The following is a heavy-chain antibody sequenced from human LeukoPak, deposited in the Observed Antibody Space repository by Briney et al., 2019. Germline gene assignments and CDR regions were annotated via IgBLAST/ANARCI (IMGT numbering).Heavy chain of an antibody. V-gene: IGHV3-73*01. D-gene: IGHD6-6*01. CDR1: GFTFSGSA. CDR3: TRSIAARGPYYYYYMDV. Sequence: PGGSLRLSCAASGFTFSGSAMHWVRQASGKGLEWVGRIRRKANSYATAYAASVKGRFTISRDDSKNTAYLQMNSLKTEDTAVYYCTRSIAARGPYYYYYMDVWGKGTTVTVSS. J-gene: IGHJ6*03. CDR2: IRRKANSYAT.